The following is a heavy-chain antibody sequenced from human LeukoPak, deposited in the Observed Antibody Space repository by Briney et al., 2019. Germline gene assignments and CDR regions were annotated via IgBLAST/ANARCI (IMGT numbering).Heavy chain of an antibody. CDR3: ARDPSLRTTLDY. V-gene: IGHV3-30*03. CDR1: TFTFSNYG. D-gene: IGHD1-1*01. CDR2: ISYDGSNK. Sequence: GGSLRLSCAASTFTFSNYGMHWVRQAPGKGLEWVTIISYDGSNKYYADSVKGRFIISRDNSKNTLYLQMNSLRAEDTAVYYCARDPSLRTTLDYWGQGTLVTVSS. J-gene: IGHJ4*02.